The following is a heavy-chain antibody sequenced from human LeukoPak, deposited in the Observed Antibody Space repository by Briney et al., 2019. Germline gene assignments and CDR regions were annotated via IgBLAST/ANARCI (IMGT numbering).Heavy chain of an antibody. CDR3: AKERYGDYVDY. J-gene: IGHJ4*02. D-gene: IGHD4-17*01. Sequence: PGGSLRLSCAASGFTFSSYWMSWVRQAPGKGLEWVANIKQDGSEKYYVDSVKGRFTISRDNAKNSLYLQMNSLRAEDTAVYYCAKERYGDYVDYWGQGTLVTVSS. V-gene: IGHV3-7*03. CDR1: GFTFSSYW. CDR2: IKQDGSEK.